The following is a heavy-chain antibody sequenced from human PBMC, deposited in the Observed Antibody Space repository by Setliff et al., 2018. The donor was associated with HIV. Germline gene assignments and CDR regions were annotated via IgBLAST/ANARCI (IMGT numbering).Heavy chain of an antibody. CDR2: IIPIFGTT. J-gene: IGHJ3*02. V-gene: IGHV1-69*13. Sequence: GASVKVSCKASNYTLINYGVSWVRQAPGQGLEWMGGIIPIFGTTNYAQKFQGRVTITADESTSTAYMELSSLRSEDTAVYYCAMSMTTYPVSRAFDIWGQGTMVTVSS. D-gene: IGHD4-4*01. CDR1: NYTLINYG. CDR3: AMSMTTYPVSRAFDI.